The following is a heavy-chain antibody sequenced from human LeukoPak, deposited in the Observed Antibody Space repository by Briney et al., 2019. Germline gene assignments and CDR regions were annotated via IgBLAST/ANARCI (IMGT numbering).Heavy chain of an antibody. CDR3: VDPYSYDSSGYYVP. CDR2: FDPEGGET. J-gene: IGHJ5*02. Sequence: ASVKVSCKVSGYTLTALSMHWVRQAPGKGLEWMGGFDPEGGETIFSQKFQGRVTMTEDTSTDTAYMELSSLRSEDTAVYYCVDPYSYDSSGYYVPWGQGTLVTVSS. D-gene: IGHD3-22*01. V-gene: IGHV1-24*01. CDR1: GYTLTALS.